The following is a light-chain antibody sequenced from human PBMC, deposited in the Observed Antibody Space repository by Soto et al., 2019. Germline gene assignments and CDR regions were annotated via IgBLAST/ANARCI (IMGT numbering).Light chain of an antibody. Sequence: EIVLTQSPATLSLSPGERATLSCRASQSVSNYLAWYQQKPGQAPRLLISDASNRATGIPARFSGSGSGTDFTLTISSLEPEDFAVYYCQLRSNWPPLYTFGQGTKLYIK. CDR3: QLRSNWPPLYT. CDR2: DAS. CDR1: QSVSNY. V-gene: IGKV3-11*01. J-gene: IGKJ2*01.